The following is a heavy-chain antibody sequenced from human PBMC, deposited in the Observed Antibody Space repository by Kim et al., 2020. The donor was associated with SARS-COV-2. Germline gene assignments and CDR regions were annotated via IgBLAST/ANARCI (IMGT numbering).Heavy chain of an antibody. CDR3: TTEGKELCMEHSGNDS. D-gene: IGHD1-1*01. Sequence: GGSLRLSCAASGFTFNGYDMSWVRQAPGKGLEWVSCIDRSGGTTYYVDSVKGLITISRDNSKNTLFLQMSNMTADDTAVYYCTTEGKELCMEHSGNDS. CDR1: GFTFNGYD. CDR2: IDRSGGTT. J-gene: IGHJ5*01. V-gene: IGHV3-23*01.